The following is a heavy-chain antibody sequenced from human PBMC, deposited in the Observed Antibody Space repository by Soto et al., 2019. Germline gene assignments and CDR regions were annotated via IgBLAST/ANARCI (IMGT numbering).Heavy chain of an antibody. D-gene: IGHD3-3*01. Sequence: QVQLVESGGGVVQPGRSLRLSCAASGFTFSSYAMHWVRQAPGKGLEWVAVISYDGSNKYYADSVKGRFTISRDNSKNTLYLQMNSLRAEDTAVYYCARDRPRYYDFWSVERWSYGMDVW. J-gene: IGHJ6*01. CDR1: GFTFSSYA. V-gene: IGHV3-30-3*01. CDR3: ARDRPRYYDFWSVERWSYGMDV. CDR2: ISYDGSNK.